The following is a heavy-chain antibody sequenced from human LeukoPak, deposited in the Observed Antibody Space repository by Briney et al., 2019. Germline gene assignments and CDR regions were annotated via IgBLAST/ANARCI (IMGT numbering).Heavy chain of an antibody. CDR1: GGSISSGDYY. J-gene: IGHJ2*01. Sequence: PSQTLSLTCTVSGGSISSGDYYWSWIRQPPGKGLEWIGYIYYSGSTNYNPSLKSRVTISVDTSKNQFSLRLSSVTAADTAVYYCARQNVDTSMVGLWGRGTLVTVSS. CDR3: ARQNVDTSMVGL. D-gene: IGHD5-18*01. V-gene: IGHV4-61*08. CDR2: IYYSGST.